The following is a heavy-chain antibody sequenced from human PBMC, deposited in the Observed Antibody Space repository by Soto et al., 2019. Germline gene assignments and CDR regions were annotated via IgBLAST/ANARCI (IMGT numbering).Heavy chain of an antibody. Sequence: ASVKVSCKASGYTFTGYYMHWVRQAPGQGLEWMGWINPNSGGTNYAQKFQGWVTMTRDTSISTAYMELSRLRSDDTAVYYCARREVDKDMVTYYYYGMDVWGQGTTVTVSS. V-gene: IGHV1-2*04. D-gene: IGHD5-18*01. CDR3: ARREVDKDMVTYYYYGMDV. J-gene: IGHJ6*02. CDR2: INPNSGGT. CDR1: GYTFTGYY.